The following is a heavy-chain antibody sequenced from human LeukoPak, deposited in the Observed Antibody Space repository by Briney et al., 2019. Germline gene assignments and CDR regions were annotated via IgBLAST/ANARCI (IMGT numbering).Heavy chain of an antibody. CDR2: ISGSDGST. D-gene: IGHD1-14*01. Sequence: GGSLRLSCAASGFIFHIYAMTWVRQAPGKGLEWVSTISGSDGSTYYADSVKGRFTISRDSSKNTLYLQMNSLRAEDTAVYYCAKDIRENTGLGSMDVWGKGTTVTVSS. CDR1: GFIFHIYA. CDR3: AKDIRENTGLGSMDV. J-gene: IGHJ6*03. V-gene: IGHV3-23*01.